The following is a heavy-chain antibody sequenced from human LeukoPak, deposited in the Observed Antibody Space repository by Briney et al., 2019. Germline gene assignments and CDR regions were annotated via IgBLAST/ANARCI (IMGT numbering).Heavy chain of an antibody. J-gene: IGHJ4*02. D-gene: IGHD3-22*01. Sequence: PSETLSLTCTVSGDSISSGGSSESYYWSWIRQPAGKGLEWIGRIYFSGTTNYNPSLKSRVTISVDTSKNQFFLKLTSVTAADTAMYYCARVWYYHSSGYWSTIDYWGQGTLVTVSS. V-gene: IGHV4-61*02. CDR1: GDSISSGGSSESYY. CDR3: ARVWYYHSSGYWSTIDY. CDR2: IYFSGTT.